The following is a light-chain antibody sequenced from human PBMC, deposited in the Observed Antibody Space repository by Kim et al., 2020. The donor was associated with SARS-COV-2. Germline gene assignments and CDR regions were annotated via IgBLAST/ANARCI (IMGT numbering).Light chain of an antibody. CDR2: DAS. V-gene: IGKV3-11*01. Sequence: LSLSPGERATLSCRASQSVSSYLAWYQQKPGQAPRLLSYDASNRATGIPARFSGSGSGTDFTLTISSLEPEDFAVYYCQQRSNWHTFGQGTKLEI. J-gene: IGKJ2*01. CDR3: QQRSNWHT. CDR1: QSVSSY.